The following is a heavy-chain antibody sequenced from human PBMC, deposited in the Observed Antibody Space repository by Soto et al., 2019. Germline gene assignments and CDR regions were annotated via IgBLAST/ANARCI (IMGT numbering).Heavy chain of an antibody. D-gene: IGHD6-19*01. CDR3: ARPTYHVQQWPFDY. CDR2: IYYSGST. V-gene: IGHV4-39*01. Sequence: QLQLQESGPGLVKPSETLSLTCTVSGGSISSSSYYWGWIRQPPGKGLEWIGSIYYSGSTYYNPSLKSRVTISVDTSKNQFSLKLSSVTAADTAVYYCARPTYHVQQWPFDYWGQGTLVTVSS. CDR1: GGSISSSSYY. J-gene: IGHJ4*02.